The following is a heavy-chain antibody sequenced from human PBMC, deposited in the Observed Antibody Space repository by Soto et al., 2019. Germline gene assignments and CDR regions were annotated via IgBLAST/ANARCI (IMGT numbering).Heavy chain of an antibody. J-gene: IGHJ4*02. V-gene: IGHV3-23*01. D-gene: IGHD2-21*01. CDR2: ISGSGGST. CDR1: GFTFSSYA. Sequence: GGSLRLSCAASGFTFSSYAMSWVRQAPGKGLEWVSAISGSGGSTYYADSVKGRFTISRDNSKNTLYLQMNSLRAEDTAVYYCATHTLLWFGTYYFDYWGQGTLVTVSS. CDR3: ATHTLLWFGTYYFDY.